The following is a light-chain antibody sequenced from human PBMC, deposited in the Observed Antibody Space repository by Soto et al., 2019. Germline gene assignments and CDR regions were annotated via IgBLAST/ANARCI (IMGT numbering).Light chain of an antibody. CDR3: HQHNNKSPEVT. V-gene: IGKV3-11*01. J-gene: IGKJ3*01. CDR2: DAS. CDR1: QSVRSY. Sequence: EIVLTQSPDTLSLSPGERATLSCRASQSVRSYLAWYQQKPGQAPRLLIYDASNRATGIPARFSGSGSGTAFTLPISSIEQEDFSVYYCHQHNNKSPEVTFGQGTKVDIK.